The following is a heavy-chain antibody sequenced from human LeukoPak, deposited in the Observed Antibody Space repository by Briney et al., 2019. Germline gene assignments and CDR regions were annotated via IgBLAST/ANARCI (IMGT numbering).Heavy chain of an antibody. CDR3: ARDVTYHGGDWFDP. Sequence: GGSLRLSCAASGFTFDTYAMTWVRQAPGKGLEWVSYISSTASSIYYADSVKGRFTISRDNAKNSLYLQMNSLRAEDTAVYYCARDVTYHGGDWFDPWGQGTLVTVSS. CDR1: GFTFDTYA. V-gene: IGHV3-48*04. J-gene: IGHJ5*02. CDR2: ISSTASSI. D-gene: IGHD4-23*01.